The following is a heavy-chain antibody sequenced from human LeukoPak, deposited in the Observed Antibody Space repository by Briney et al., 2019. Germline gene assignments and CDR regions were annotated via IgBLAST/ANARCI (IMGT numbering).Heavy chain of an antibody. V-gene: IGHV4-31*03. CDR3: ARGYYDSSGYYIDY. CDR2: IYYSGST. D-gene: IGHD3-22*01. Sequence: PSQTLSLTCTVSGGSISSGGYYWSWIRQHPGKGLEWIGYIYYSGSTYYNPSLKSRATISVDTSKNQFSLKLSSVTAADTAVYYCARGYYDSSGYYIDYWGQGTLVTVSS. CDR1: GGSISSGGYY. J-gene: IGHJ4*02.